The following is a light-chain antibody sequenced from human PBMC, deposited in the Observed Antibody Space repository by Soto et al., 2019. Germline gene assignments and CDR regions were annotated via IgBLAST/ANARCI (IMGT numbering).Light chain of an antibody. V-gene: IGKV3-20*01. CDR2: GAS. J-gene: IGKJ1*01. CDR3: QQYGSSPET. CDR1: QSVSSSY. Sequence: EMVLTQSPGTLSLSPGERATLSCRASQSVSSSYLAWYQQKPGQAPGLLIYGASSRATGIPDRFSGSGSGTDFTLTISRLEPEAFAVYYCQQYGSSPETFGQGTKVEIK.